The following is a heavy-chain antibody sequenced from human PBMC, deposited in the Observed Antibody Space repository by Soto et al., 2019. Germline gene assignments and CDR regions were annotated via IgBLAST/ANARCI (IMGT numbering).Heavy chain of an antibody. CDR2: ISYDGSNK. D-gene: IGHD2-15*01. CDR3: FFFQAEDGIRDTVPVSAFLLNRSSDL. Sequence: KRLEWVSAISYDGSNKYYAGSVTGRFTISRDNSKNTLYLQLSSLRAEDTAMYYFFFFQAEDGIRDTVPVSAFLLNRSSDL. V-gene: IGHV3-30*03. J-gene: IGHJ2*01.